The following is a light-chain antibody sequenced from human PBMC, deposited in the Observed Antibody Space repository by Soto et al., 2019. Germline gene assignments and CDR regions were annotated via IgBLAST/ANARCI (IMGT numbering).Light chain of an antibody. V-gene: IGKV3-20*01. J-gene: IGKJ3*01. CDR3: QQYGGSPFT. CDR1: QSVSSSY. Sequence: EIVLTQSPGTLSLSPGERATLSCRASQSVSSSYLVWYQQKPGQAPRLLIYGASTRATGVPDRFSGTGSGTDFALTISRLETDDSAVYYCQQYGGSPFTFGLGTKVDIK. CDR2: GAS.